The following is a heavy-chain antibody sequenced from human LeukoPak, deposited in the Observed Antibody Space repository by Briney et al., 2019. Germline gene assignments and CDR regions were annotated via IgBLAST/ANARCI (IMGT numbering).Heavy chain of an antibody. CDR2: INWNGGST. Sequence: GGSLRLSCAASGLTFDDYGMSWVRQAPGKGLEWVSNINWNGGSTGYADSVRGRFTISRDNAKNSLYLQMNSLRAEDTALYYCARVSDISVAAYFDYWGQGTRVTVSS. D-gene: IGHD6-19*01. V-gene: IGHV3-20*04. CDR3: ARVSDISVAAYFDY. J-gene: IGHJ4*02. CDR1: GLTFDDYG.